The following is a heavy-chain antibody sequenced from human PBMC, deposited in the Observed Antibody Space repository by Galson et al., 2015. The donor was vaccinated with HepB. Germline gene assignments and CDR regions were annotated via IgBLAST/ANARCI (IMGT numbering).Heavy chain of an antibody. Sequence: SVKVSCKASGYTFTSYYMHWVRQAPGQGLEWMGIINPSGGSTSYAQKFQGRVTMTRDTSTSTVYMELSSLRSEDTAVYYCARDADTAMVPYGMDVWGQGTTVTVSS. V-gene: IGHV1-46*01. CDR1: GYTFTSYY. CDR3: ARDADTAMVPYGMDV. CDR2: INPSGGST. J-gene: IGHJ6*02. D-gene: IGHD5-18*01.